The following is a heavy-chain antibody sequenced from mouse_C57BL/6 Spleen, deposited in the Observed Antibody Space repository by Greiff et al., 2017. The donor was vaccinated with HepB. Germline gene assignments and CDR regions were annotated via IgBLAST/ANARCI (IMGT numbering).Heavy chain of an antibody. CDR1: GYTFTSYT. V-gene: IGHV1-4*01. CDR3: AREGDGYYGAMDY. CDR2: INPSSGYT. Sequence: QVQLKESGAELARPGASVKMSCKASGYTFTSYTMHWVKQRPGQGLEWIGYINPSSGYTKYNQKFKDKATLTADKSSSTAYMQLCSLTSEDSAVYYCAREGDGYYGAMDYWGQGTSVTVSS. D-gene: IGHD2-3*01. J-gene: IGHJ4*01.